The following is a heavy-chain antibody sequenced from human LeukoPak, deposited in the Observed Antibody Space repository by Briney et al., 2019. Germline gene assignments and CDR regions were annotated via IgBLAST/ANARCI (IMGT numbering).Heavy chain of an antibody. Sequence: SETLSLTCAVYGGSFSGYYWSWIRQPPGKGLEWIGEINHSGSTNYNPSLKSRVTISVDTSKNQFSLKLSSVTGADTAVYYCAREVAAEDYWGQGTLVTVSS. J-gene: IGHJ4*02. V-gene: IGHV4-34*01. CDR1: GGSFSGYY. CDR3: AREVAAEDY. CDR2: INHSGST. D-gene: IGHD6-19*01.